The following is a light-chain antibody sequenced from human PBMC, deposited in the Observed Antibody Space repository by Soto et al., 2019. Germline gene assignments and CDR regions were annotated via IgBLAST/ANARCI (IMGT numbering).Light chain of an antibody. Sequence: QLVLTQSSSASGSLGSSVRLTCTLSGGHTTYTIAWHQQQPGKAPRYLMKFDDSGSFNRGSGVPHRFSGSSSGADRYLTISNLQSEDEGDYYCETWDTNTRVFGGGTKLTVL. J-gene: IGLJ2*01. CDR1: GGHTTYT. V-gene: IGLV4-60*03. CDR2: FDDSGSF. CDR3: ETWDTNTRV.